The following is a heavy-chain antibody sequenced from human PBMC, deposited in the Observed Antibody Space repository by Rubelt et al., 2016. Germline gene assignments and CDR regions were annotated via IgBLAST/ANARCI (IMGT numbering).Heavy chain of an antibody. Sequence: QVQLGESGGGVVQPGRSLRLSCAASGFTFRSHGMHWVRQAPGKGLEWVSVLYSGGSTYYADSVKGRFTISRDNSRNTLYLQMNSLRAEDTAVYYCARVSDQLADYWGQGTLVTVSS. CDR1: GFTFRSHG. D-gene: IGHD2-2*01. CDR3: ARVSDQLADY. J-gene: IGHJ4*02. V-gene: IGHV3-NL1*01. CDR2: LYSGGST.